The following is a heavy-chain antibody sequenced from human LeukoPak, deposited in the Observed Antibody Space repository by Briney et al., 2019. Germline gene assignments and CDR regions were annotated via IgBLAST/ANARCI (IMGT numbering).Heavy chain of an antibody. CDR3: ARGVITGTTFDP. Sequence: ASVKVSCKASGYTFTSYDINWVRQATGQGLEWMGWMNPNSGNTGYAQEFQGRVTMTRNTSISTAYMELSSLRSEDTAVYYCARGVITGTTFDPWGQGTLVTVSS. CDR2: MNPNSGNT. J-gene: IGHJ5*02. D-gene: IGHD1-20*01. CDR1: GYTFTSYD. V-gene: IGHV1-8*01.